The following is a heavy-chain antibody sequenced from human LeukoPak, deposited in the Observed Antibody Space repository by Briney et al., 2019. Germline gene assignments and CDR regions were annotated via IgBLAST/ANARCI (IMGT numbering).Heavy chain of an antibody. CDR2: IKPDGSER. Sequence: GGSLRLSCADSRFTFSNYWMNWVRQAPGKGLECVATIKPDGSERYYVDSVKGRFTISRDNAKNSLYLQMNSLRAEDTAVYYCARDHGMRKTNFWFDPWGQGTLVTVSS. CDR3: ARDHGMRKTNFWFDP. CDR1: RFTFSNYW. J-gene: IGHJ5*02. V-gene: IGHV3-7*01. D-gene: IGHD1-1*01.